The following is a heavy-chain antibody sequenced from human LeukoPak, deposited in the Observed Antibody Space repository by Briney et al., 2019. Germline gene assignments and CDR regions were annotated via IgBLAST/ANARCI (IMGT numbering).Heavy chain of an antibody. D-gene: IGHD5-24*01. J-gene: IGHJ4*03. CDR2: IYHRGDT. V-gene: IGHV4-34*01. Sequence: SETLSLTCAVYGGSFSRYYWSWIRQSPGKGLEWIAEIYHRGDTNYNPSVKSRVTISVDTSKNQFSLKVRSLSAADTAVYYCARGATISETGYFDFWGQGTPVTVSS. CDR3: ARGATISETGYFDF. CDR1: GGSFSRYY.